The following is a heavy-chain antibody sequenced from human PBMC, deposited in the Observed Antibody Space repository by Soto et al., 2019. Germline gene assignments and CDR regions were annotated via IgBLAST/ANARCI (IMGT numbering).Heavy chain of an antibody. CDR1: GDSVSSNSAA. CDR2: TYYRSKWYN. CDR3: ARGNMIFGVVTDAFDI. V-gene: IGHV6-1*01. J-gene: IGHJ3*02. D-gene: IGHD3-3*01. Sequence: SQTLSLTCAISGDSVSSNSAAWNWIRQSPSRGLEWLGRTYYRSKWYNDYAVSVKSRITINPDTSKNQFSLQLNSVTPEDTAVYYCARGNMIFGVVTDAFDIWGQGTMVTVSS.